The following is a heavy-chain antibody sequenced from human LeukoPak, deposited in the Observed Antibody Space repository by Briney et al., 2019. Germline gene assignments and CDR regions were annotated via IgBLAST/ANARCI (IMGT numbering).Heavy chain of an antibody. V-gene: IGHV3-48*01. D-gene: IGHD1-1*01. CDR2: IGIDSGNT. CDR3: ARDHNYAFDN. CDR1: GFPFIEYS. Sequence: GGSLRLSCTASGFPFIEYSMNWVRQVPGEGLEWIAYIGIDSGNTKYADSVRGRFTISADKAKNSLYLQMNSLRVEDTAVYYCARDHNYAFDNWGQGTLVSVAS. J-gene: IGHJ4*02.